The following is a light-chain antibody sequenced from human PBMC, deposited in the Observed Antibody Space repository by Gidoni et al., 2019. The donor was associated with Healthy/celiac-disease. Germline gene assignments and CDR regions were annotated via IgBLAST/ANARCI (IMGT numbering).Light chain of an antibody. CDR2: GKN. V-gene: IGLV3-19*01. J-gene: IGLJ2*01. Sequence: SSELTQAPAVSVPLRQTVRITCQGDSLRSYYASWYQQKPVQAPVLVIYGKNNRPSGIPDRFSGSSSGNTASLTITGAQAEDEADYYCNSRDSSGNPYVVFGGGTKLTVL. CDR3: NSRDSSGNPYVV. CDR1: SLRSYY.